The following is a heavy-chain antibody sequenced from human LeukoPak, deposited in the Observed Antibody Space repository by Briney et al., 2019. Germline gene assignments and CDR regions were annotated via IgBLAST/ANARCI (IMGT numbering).Heavy chain of an antibody. CDR2: TYYRSKWYN. CDR1: GDSVSSNSAA. Sequence: SQTLSLTCAISGDSVSSNSAAWNWIRQSPSRGLEWLGRTYYRSKWYNDYAVSVKSRITINPDTSKTQFSLQLTSMAPEDMAVYYCARGYDILTGYYVDYSYYGMDVWGKGTTVTVSS. D-gene: IGHD3-9*01. V-gene: IGHV6-1*01. J-gene: IGHJ6*04. CDR3: ARGYDILTGYYVDYSYYGMDV.